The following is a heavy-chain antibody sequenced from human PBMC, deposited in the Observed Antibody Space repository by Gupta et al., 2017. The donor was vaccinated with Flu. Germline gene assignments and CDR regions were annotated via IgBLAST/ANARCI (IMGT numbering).Heavy chain of an antibody. CDR3: ARWGGCSSTSCYEYHYYGMDV. D-gene: IGHD2-2*01. V-gene: IGHV1-69*01. CDR2: IIPIFGTA. J-gene: IGHJ6*02. Sequence: EWMGGIIPIFGTANYAQKFQGRVTITADESTSTAYMELSSLRSEDTAVYYCARWGGCSSTSCYEYHYYGMDVWGQGTTVTVSS.